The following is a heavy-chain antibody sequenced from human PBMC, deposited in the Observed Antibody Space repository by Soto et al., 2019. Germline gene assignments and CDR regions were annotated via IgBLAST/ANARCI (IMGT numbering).Heavy chain of an antibody. CDR2: IIPIFGTA. D-gene: IGHD3-10*01. J-gene: IGHJ4*02. CDR3: ARDRGDGKTVVYFDY. V-gene: IGHV1-69*12. Sequence: QVQLVQSGAEVKKPGSSVKVSCKASGGTFSSYAISWVRQAPGQGLEWMGGIIPIFGTANYAQKFQGRVTIAADESTSTADMELSSLRSEDTAVYYCARDRGDGKTVVYFDYWGQGTLVTVSS. CDR1: GGTFSSYA.